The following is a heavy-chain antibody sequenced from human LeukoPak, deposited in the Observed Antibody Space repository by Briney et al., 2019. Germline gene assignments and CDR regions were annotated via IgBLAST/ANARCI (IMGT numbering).Heavy chain of an antibody. CDR3: ARDMGRGYSYGPLYYYYGMDV. CDR2: IKQDGSEK. CDR1: GFTFSSYW. J-gene: IGHJ6*02. D-gene: IGHD5-18*01. Sequence: PGGSLRLSCAASGFTFSSYWMSWVRQAPGKGLEWVANIKQDGSEKYYVDSVKGRFTISRDNSKNTLYLQMNSLRAEDTAVYYCARDMGRGYSYGPLYYYYGMDVWGQGTTVTVSS. V-gene: IGHV3-7*01.